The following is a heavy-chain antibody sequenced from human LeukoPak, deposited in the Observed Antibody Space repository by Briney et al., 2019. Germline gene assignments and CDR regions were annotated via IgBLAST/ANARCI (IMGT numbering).Heavy chain of an antibody. CDR1: CDSINSLYL. CDR2: KYLSGTT. D-gene: IGHD3-22*01. CDR3: AGLVGRYSSGLYYYYFDY. V-gene: IGHV4-4*02. J-gene: IGHJ4*02. Sequence: LETLSLTCTVSCDSINSLYLWGLVRQPPGKGLEWVGGKYLSGTTHSNPSVKSRVTISIDKSKNQFFLNLSSVTAADTAVYYCAGLVGRYSSGLYYYYFDYWGQGTLVTVSS.